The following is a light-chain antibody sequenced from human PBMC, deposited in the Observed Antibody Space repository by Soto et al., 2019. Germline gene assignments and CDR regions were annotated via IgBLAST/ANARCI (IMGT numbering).Light chain of an antibody. V-gene: IGKV3-20*01. CDR1: QSVSSSY. Sequence: EIVLTQSPGTLSLSPGERATLCCRASQSVSSSYLAWYQQKPGQAPRLLIYGASSRATGIPDRFSGSGFGTDFTLTISRLEPEDFAVYYCQQYGSSPSTFGQGTRLEIK. J-gene: IGKJ5*01. CDR3: QQYGSSPST. CDR2: GAS.